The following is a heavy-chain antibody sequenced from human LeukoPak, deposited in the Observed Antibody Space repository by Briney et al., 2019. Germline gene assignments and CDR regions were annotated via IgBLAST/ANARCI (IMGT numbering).Heavy chain of an antibody. V-gene: IGHV3-7*01. CDR1: GFTFSSYW. D-gene: IGHD1-1*01. CDR2: IKRDGSEK. CDR3: ARERETYNDY. Sequence: GGSLRLSCAASGFTFSSYWMTWVRQAPGKGLGWVANIKRDGSEKYYVDSVKGRFTISRDNAKNSLYLQMHSLRAEDTAVYYCARERETYNDYWGQGTLVTVSS. J-gene: IGHJ4*02.